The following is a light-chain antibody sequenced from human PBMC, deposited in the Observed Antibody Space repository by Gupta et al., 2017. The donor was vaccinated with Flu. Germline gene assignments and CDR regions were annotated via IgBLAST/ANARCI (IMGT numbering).Light chain of an antibody. CDR3: QQYYTSTST. J-gene: IGKJ1*01. Sequence: SVGDTVTVTCRASQTIDTWLAWYQQTPGKAPQLLIRKSSILESGVPSRFSGSGSGTEFTLSISSLQPDEFATYYCQQYYTSTSTFGNGTKL. V-gene: IGKV1-5*03. CDR1: QTIDTW. CDR2: KSS.